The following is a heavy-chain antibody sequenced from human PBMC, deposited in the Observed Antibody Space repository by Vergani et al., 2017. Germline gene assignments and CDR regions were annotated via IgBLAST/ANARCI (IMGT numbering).Heavy chain of an antibody. CDR3: ATIGYRRWGYYFDY. CDR2: ICHTEDT. J-gene: IGHJ4*02. CDR1: GDSISSNNC. D-gene: IGHD2-2*02. V-gene: IGHV4-4*02. Sequence: QVRLEESGPGLVKPSETLCLTCSVSGDSISSNNCWTWVRQPPGKGLEWIGEICHTEDTKYSPSLKSRVTVSVDESRNLFSLRLNSVTAADTAVYYCATIGYRRWGYYFDYWGQGILVTVSS.